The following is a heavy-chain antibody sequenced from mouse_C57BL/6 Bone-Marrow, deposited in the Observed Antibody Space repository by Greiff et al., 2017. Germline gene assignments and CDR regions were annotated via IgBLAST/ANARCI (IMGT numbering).Heavy chain of an antibody. CDR2: IYPRSGNT. D-gene: IGHD1-1*01. Sequence: QVQLKQSGAELARPGASVKLSCKASGYTFTSYGISWVKQRTGQGLEWIGEIYPRSGNTYYNEKFKGKATLTADKSSSTAYMELRSLTSEDSAVYCCARRGGDGSSFYAMDYWGQGTSVTVSS. J-gene: IGHJ4*01. CDR1: GYTFTSYG. V-gene: IGHV1-81*01. CDR3: ARRGGDGSSFYAMDY.